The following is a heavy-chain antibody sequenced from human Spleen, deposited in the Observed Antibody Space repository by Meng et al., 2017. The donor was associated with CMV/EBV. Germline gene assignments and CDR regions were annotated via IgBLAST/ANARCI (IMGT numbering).Heavy chain of an antibody. Sequence: ASVKVSCKSFGYTCTTYYMRWVRQAPGQGLEWMELINPSGGNSRYAQRFPGSVTMTRDTSTSTVYMELSSLRSEDTAVYYCARFIGGYYDSSGTDAFDIWGQGTMVTVSS. CDR2: INPSGGNS. V-gene: IGHV1-46*01. CDR3: ARFIGGYYDSSGTDAFDI. J-gene: IGHJ3*02. D-gene: IGHD3-22*01. CDR1: GYTCTTYY.